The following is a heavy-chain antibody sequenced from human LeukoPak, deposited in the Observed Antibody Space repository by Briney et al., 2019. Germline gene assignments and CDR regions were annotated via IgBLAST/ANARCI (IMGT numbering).Heavy chain of an antibody. CDR3: ARNVGWFRFDY. CDR1: GFTFSSYW. D-gene: IGHD2-15*01. CDR2: IDRDGSRI. J-gene: IGHJ4*02. Sequence: GGSLRISCAVSGFTFSSYWMHWVRQAPGKGLVWVSRIDRDGSRINYADSVKGRFTISRDNGKNTLFLQMNSLRAEDTAVYYCARNVGWFRFDYWGQGTLVTVSS. V-gene: IGHV3-74*01.